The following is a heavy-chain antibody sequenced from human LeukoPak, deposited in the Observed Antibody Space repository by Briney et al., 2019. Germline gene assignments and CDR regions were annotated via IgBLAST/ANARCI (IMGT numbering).Heavy chain of an antibody. V-gene: IGHV3-13*01. D-gene: IGHD2-15*01. CDR3: AREIRETVVTRHYYYGIDV. Sequence: GSLRLSCAASKFIFSDYYMSWIRQAPGKGLEWVSAIGTGDDTYYLGSVKGRFTISRENAKNVLYLQMSSLRAEDAAVYYCAREIRETVVTRHYYYGIDVWGQGTTVTVSS. CDR2: IGTGDDT. CDR1: KFIFSDYY. J-gene: IGHJ6*02.